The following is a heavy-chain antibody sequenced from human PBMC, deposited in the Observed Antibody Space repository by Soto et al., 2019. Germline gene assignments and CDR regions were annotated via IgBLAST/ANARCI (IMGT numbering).Heavy chain of an antibody. CDR1: GFTFSSHD. D-gene: IGHD3-10*01. Sequence: EVQLVESGGGLVQPGGSLTLSCAAYGFTFSSHDMHWVRQVTGKGLEWVSGIDSAGDAKYPASVKGRFTISRENAKNSLHLQMNSLVAGDTAVYYCARGGIRGVSWNWFDTWGQGTLVTVSS. V-gene: IGHV3-13*01. CDR2: IDSAGDA. CDR3: ARGGIRGVSWNWFDT. J-gene: IGHJ5*02.